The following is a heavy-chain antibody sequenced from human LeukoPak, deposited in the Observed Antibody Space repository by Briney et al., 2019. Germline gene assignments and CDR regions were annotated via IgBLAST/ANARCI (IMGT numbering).Heavy chain of an antibody. CDR2: INHSGST. CDR3: ARRSRGLLWFGDSHNWFDP. V-gene: IGHV4-34*01. J-gene: IGHJ5*02. D-gene: IGHD3-10*01. Sequence: SETLSLTCAVYGGSFSGYYWSWIRQPPGKGLEWIGEINHSGSTNYNPSLKRRVTISVDTSKNQFSLKLSSVTAADTAVYYCARRSRGLLWFGDSHNWFDPWGQGTLVTVSS. CDR1: GGSFSGYY.